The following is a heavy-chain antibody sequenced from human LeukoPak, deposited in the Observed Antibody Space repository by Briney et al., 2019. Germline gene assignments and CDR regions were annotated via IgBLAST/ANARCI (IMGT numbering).Heavy chain of an antibody. V-gene: IGHV3-30-3*01. Sequence: PGGSLRLSCAAHGFTLSIYAMHGGRQAPGKGQEWVEVISYYGSNKYYADSVKGRFTISRDNSKNTLYLQMNSLRAEDTAVYYCARGAYDGGQSDYWGQGTLVTVSS. CDR3: ARGAYDGGQSDY. J-gene: IGHJ4*02. D-gene: IGHD4-23*01. CDR2: ISYYGSNK. CDR1: GFTLSIYA.